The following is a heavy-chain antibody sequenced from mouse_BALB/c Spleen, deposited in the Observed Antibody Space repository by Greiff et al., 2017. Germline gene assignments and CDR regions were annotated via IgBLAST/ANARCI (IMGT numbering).Heavy chain of an antibody. CDR3: ARGPLRYAMDY. V-gene: IGHV14-3*02. D-gene: IGHD2-12*01. J-gene: IGHJ4*01. CDR1: GFNIKDTY. CDR2: IDPANGNT. Sequence: VQLQQSGAELVKPGASVKLSCTASGFNIKDTYMHWVKQRPEQGLEWIGRIDPANGNTKYDPKFQGKATITAYTSSNTAYLQLSSLTSEDTAVYYCARGPLRYAMDYWGQGTSVTVSS.